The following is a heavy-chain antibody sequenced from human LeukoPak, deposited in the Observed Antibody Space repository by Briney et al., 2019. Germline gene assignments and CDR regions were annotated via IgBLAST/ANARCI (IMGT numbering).Heavy chain of an antibody. V-gene: IGHV4-34*01. Sequence: SETLSLTCAVYGGSFSGYYWSWIRQPPGKGLEWIGEINHSGSTNYNPSLKSRVTISVDTSKNQFSLKLSSVTAADTAEYYCARTTMVRGTYYMDVWGKGTTVTISS. CDR1: GGSFSGYY. D-gene: IGHD3-10*01. J-gene: IGHJ6*03. CDR2: INHSGST. CDR3: ARTTMVRGTYYMDV.